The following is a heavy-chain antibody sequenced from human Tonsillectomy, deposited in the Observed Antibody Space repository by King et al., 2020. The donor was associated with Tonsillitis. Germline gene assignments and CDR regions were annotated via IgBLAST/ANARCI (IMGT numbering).Heavy chain of an antibody. Sequence: VQLVQSGGGVVQPGRSLRLSCAASGFTFKNYAMHWVRQAQGKGLEWVAIISNDGTNKFYPDSVKGRFTISRDSSKNTLYLQVNSLRAEDTAVYYCARDRGSWVLDIDYWGQGTLVTVSS. CDR3: ARDRGSWVLDIDY. D-gene: IGHD1-26*01. CDR1: GFTFKNYA. CDR2: ISNDGTNK. J-gene: IGHJ4*02. V-gene: IGHV3-30*04.